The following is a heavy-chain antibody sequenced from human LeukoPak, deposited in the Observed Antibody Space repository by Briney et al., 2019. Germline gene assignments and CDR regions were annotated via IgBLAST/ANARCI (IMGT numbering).Heavy chain of an antibody. CDR1: GGSFSGYY. V-gene: IGHV4-59*08. J-gene: IGHJ4*02. CDR2: IFYSGST. CDR3: ARRHCSNGVCPLDY. Sequence: SETLSLTCAVYGGSFSGYYWSWIRQPPGKGLEWIGYIFYSGSTNYNPSLKSRVTISVDTSKNQFSLKLTSVTAADTAMYYCARRHCSNGVCPLDYWGQGTLVTVSS. D-gene: IGHD2-8*01.